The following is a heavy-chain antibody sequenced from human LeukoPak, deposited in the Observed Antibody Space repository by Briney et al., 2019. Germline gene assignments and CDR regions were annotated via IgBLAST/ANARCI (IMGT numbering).Heavy chain of an antibody. CDR3: ARDAKYYHDGSGYY. J-gene: IGHJ4*02. Sequence: PGGSLRLSCAASGFTFSGNWMSWVRQAPGKGLEWLANIDQDGSGKYYMDSVEGRFTISRDNAKNSLYLQMNSLRAEDTAVYYCARDAKYYHDGSGYYWGQGTLVTVSS. CDR1: GFTFSGNW. V-gene: IGHV3-7*01. D-gene: IGHD3-22*01. CDR2: IDQDGSGK.